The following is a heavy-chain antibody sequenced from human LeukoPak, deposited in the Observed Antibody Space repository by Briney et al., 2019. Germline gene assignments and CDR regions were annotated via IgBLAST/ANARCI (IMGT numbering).Heavy chain of an antibody. CDR2: TYYRSKWYK. V-gene: IGHV6-1*01. Sequence: SQTLSLTRAISGDSVTNNKAAWHWGRQSPSRGLEWLGRTYYRSKWYKDYAVSVKSRISINPDASKNQLSLQLNSVTPEDTAVYYCARESGTHAFDYWGQGARVTVSS. CDR1: GDSVTNNKAA. CDR3: ARESGTHAFDY. D-gene: IGHD5-12*01. J-gene: IGHJ4*02.